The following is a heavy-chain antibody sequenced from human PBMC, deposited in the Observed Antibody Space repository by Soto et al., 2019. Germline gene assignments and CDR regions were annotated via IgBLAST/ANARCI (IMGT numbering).Heavy chain of an antibody. Sequence: GESLKISCKGSGYSLTSYWIGWVRQMPGKGLEGMGIIYPGDSDTRYSPSFQGQVTISADKSISTAYLQWSSLKASDTAMYYFPGAMIRGKNYYGMAVRGHGTTVTVS. CDR2: IYPGDSDT. V-gene: IGHV5-51*01. CDR3: PGAMIRGKNYYGMAV. D-gene: IGHD3-10*01. J-gene: IGHJ6*02. CDR1: GYSLTSYW.